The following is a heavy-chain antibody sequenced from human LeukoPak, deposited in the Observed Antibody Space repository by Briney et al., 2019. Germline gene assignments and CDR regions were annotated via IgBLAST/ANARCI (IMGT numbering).Heavy chain of an antibody. CDR2: ISSGGETI. Sequence: GGSLRLSCAASGFTFSDYYMSWIRQAPGKGLEWVSYISSGGETIYSLDSVKGRFTISRDNAKKSLYLQMHSLRAEDTAVYYCARDQYDTWSRRGNFDSWGQGTLVIVSS. J-gene: IGHJ4*02. CDR1: GFTFSDYY. CDR3: ARDQYDTWSRRGNFDS. D-gene: IGHD3/OR15-3a*01. V-gene: IGHV3-11*01.